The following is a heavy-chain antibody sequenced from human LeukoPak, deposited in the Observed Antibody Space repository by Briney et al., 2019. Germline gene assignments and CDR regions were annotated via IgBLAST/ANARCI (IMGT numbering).Heavy chain of an antibody. CDR3: MRTYCSNTRCHYFDS. Sequence: SETLSLTCAVSGASISSSNWWSWARRPPGKGLEWTGEIYHAGTTNYNPSLESRVTISVDNSRNQFSPQLTSVTAADTAVYYCMRTYCSNTRCHYFDSWGQGTLVTVSS. D-gene: IGHD2-2*01. V-gene: IGHV4-4*02. J-gene: IGHJ4*02. CDR1: GASISSSNW. CDR2: IYHAGTT.